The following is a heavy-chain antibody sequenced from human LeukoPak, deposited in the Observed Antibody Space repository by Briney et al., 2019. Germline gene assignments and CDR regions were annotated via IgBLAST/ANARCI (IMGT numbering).Heavy chain of an antibody. D-gene: IGHD2-15*01. CDR3: TKGGGSLAW. CDR1: GGSISNSGYY. Sequence: SETLSLTCTVSGGSISNSGYYWGWIRQPPGQGLEWIGSVYYSGNTNYNPSLKSRVTISVDTSKNHFSLNLRAVTAADMAVYYCTKGGGSLAWGGHGTLVTVSS. J-gene: IGHJ4*01. V-gene: IGHV4-39*07. CDR2: VYYSGNT.